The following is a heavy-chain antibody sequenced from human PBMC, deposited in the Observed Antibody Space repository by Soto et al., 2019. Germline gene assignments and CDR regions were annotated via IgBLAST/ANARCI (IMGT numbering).Heavy chain of an antibody. J-gene: IGHJ4*02. D-gene: IGHD3-10*01. CDR3: AKVRGVPGSIHDY. CDR1: GFTFSSYA. V-gene: IGHV3-23*01. Sequence: AGGSLRLSCAASGFTFSSYAMIWVRKAPGKGLELVSCISRDDGDTYYADSVKGRFTISRDDSKDTLYLQMNSLRTEDTAVYYCAKVRGVPGSIHDYWGPGTQVTVSS. CDR2: ISRDDGDT.